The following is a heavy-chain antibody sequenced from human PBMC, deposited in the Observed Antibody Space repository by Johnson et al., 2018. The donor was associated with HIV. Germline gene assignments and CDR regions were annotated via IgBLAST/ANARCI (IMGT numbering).Heavy chain of an antibody. CDR3: AKDASSGWAGAFDI. CDR2: INWNGGST. CDR1: GFTFGDYA. D-gene: IGHD6-19*01. Sequence: EQLVESGGGLVQPGRSLRLSCTASGFTFGDYAMSWVRQAPGKGLEWVSGINWNGGSTGYADSVKGRFTISRDNSKNTLYLQMNSLRAEDTAVYYCAKDASSGWAGAFDIWGQGTMVTVSS. V-gene: IGHV3-20*04. J-gene: IGHJ3*02.